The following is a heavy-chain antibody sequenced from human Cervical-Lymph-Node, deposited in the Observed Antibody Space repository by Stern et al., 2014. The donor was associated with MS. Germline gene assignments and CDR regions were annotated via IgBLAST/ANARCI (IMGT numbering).Heavy chain of an antibody. CDR2: IDWDEDT. V-gene: IGHV2-70*20. D-gene: IGHD1-14*01. Sequence: QVTLKESGPALVKPTQTLTLTCTFSGFSLSSSGMRVIWVRQPPGKALEWLALIDWDEDTYYITSLETRLTISRDTSKSQVVLTMTNMDPMDTATYYCARTGPEGFLYFFDSWGQGILVTVSS. CDR1: GFSLSSSGMR. J-gene: IGHJ4*02. CDR3: ARTGPEGFLYFFDS.